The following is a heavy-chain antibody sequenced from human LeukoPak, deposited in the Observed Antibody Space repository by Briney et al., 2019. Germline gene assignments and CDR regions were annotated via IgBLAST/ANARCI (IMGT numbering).Heavy chain of an antibody. CDR3: ARVVYYDSSGYQAYYFDY. CDR2: ISSSSSYT. Sequence: GGSLRLSCAAFGFTFSDYYMSWIRQAPGKGLEWVSYISSSSSYTNYADSVKGRFTISRDNAKNSLYLQMNSLRAEDTAVYYCARVVYYDSSGYQAYYFDYWGQGTLVTVSS. D-gene: IGHD3-22*01. J-gene: IGHJ4*02. CDR1: GFTFSDYY. V-gene: IGHV3-11*05.